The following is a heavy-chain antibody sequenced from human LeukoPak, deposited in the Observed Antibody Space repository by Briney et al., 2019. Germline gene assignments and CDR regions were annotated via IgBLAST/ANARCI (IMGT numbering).Heavy chain of an antibody. D-gene: IGHD3-22*01. CDR1: GASISSGSNY. V-gene: IGHV4-39*07. CDR3: ARVRSSGYSYYYYMDV. Sequence: SETLSLTCSVSGASISSGSNYWGWIRQPPGKTLEWIGSIYSSGSTYYNPSLKSRVIIIIDTPKNHFSLTLSSVTAADTAVYYCARVRSSGYSYYYYMDVWGKGTTVTVSS. CDR2: IYSSGST. J-gene: IGHJ6*03.